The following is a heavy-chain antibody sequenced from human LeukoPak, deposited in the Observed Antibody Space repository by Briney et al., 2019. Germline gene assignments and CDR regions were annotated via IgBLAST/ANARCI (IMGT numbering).Heavy chain of an antibody. CDR3: ARYCSGGDCYSKALDY. CDR1: GGSINNYY. CDR2: IYYSGST. V-gene: IGHV4-59*01. J-gene: IGHJ4*02. D-gene: IGHD2-15*01. Sequence: SETLSLTCTVSGGSINNYYWYWMRQPPGKGLEWIGYIYYSGSTSYNPSLKSRLTISVDTSLNQFSLKLNSVTAADTAVYYCARYCSGGDCYSKALDYWGQGILVTVSS.